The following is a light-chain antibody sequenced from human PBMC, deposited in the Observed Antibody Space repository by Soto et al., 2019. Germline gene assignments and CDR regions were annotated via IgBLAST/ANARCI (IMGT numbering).Light chain of an antibody. Sequence: QSALTQSASVSGSPGQSITISCTGTSSDVGGSDYVSWYQQHPDKAPKLMIYHVSNRPSGVSNRFSGSKSGNTASLTISGLQAGDESDYSCSSYTTGDILYVLGTGTKHTVL. CDR1: SSDVGGSDY. J-gene: IGLJ1*01. CDR3: SSYTTGDILYV. CDR2: HVS. V-gene: IGLV2-14*03.